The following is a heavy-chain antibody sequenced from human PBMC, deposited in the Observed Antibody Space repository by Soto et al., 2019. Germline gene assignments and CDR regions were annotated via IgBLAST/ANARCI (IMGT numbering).Heavy chain of an antibody. Sequence: QVQLQQWGAGLLKPSETLSLTCAVYGGSFSGYYWSWIRQPPGKGLEWIGEINHSGSTNYNPSLKSRVTISVDTSKNQFSLKLRSVTAADTAVYYCARAPLIWFGKPGAFDIWGQGTMVTVSS. V-gene: IGHV4-34*01. CDR1: GGSFSGYY. D-gene: IGHD3-10*01. CDR2: INHSGST. CDR3: ARAPLIWFGKPGAFDI. J-gene: IGHJ3*02.